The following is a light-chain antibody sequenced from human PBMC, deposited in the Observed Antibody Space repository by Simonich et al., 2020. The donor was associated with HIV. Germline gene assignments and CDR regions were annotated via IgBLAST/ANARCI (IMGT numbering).Light chain of an antibody. V-gene: IGKV3-15*01. CDR1: QSVSSN. CDR2: GAS. J-gene: IGKJ4*01. Sequence: IVMTQSPATLSVSPGERATLSCRASQSVSSNLAWYQQKPGQAPRLLIYGASTRATGIPAKFSGSWSGTEFTLTISSMQSEDSAIYYCHQYNNRPLTFGGGTKVEIK. CDR3: HQYNNRPLT.